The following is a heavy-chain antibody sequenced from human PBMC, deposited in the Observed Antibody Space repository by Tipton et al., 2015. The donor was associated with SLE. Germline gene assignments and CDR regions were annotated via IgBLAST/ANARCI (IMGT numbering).Heavy chain of an antibody. CDR1: GGSISSSSFY. D-gene: IGHD1-14*01. J-gene: IGHJ3*02. CDR3: ARAGTGTAWSTFDI. Sequence: TLSLTCTVSGGSISSSSFYWGWIRQPPGKGLEWIGSIYYSGSTFNNPSLKSRVTISAVTSKNQFSLRVSSVTAADTAVYYCARAGTGTAWSTFDIWGPGTMVTVSS. CDR2: IYYSGST. V-gene: IGHV4-39*07.